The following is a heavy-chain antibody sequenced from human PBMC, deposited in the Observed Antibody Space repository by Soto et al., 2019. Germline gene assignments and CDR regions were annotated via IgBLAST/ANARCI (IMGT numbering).Heavy chain of an antibody. D-gene: IGHD3-10*01. CDR3: ASHKGGSGSPIGLGMDV. V-gene: IGHV4-31*03. CDR1: GGSISSGGYY. CDR2: IYYSGST. J-gene: IGHJ6*02. Sequence: PSETLALTCTVSGGSISSGGYYWSWIRQHPGKGLEWIGYIYYSGSTYYNPSLKSRVTISVDTSKNEFSLKLSSVTAADTAVYYFASHKGGSGSPIGLGMDVCGHRTTVTESS.